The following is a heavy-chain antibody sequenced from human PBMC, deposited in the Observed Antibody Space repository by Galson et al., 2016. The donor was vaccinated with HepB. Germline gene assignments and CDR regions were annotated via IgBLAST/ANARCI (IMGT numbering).Heavy chain of an antibody. J-gene: IGHJ4*02. CDR3: ARRYSSCWYVYFDY. CDR2: INPYNGNI. Sequence: KVSCKASGYTFTTYAITWVRQAPGQGLEWMGWINPYNGNIKYAQKVQGRVTMTTDTSTSTAYMELRSLRFDDTAVYYCARRYSSCWYVYFDYWGQGTLVTVSS. CDR1: GYTFTTYA. D-gene: IGHD6-19*01. V-gene: IGHV1-18*04.